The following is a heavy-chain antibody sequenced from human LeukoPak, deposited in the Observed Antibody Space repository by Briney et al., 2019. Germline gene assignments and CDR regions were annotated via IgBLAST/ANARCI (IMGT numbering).Heavy chain of an antibody. D-gene: IGHD2-15*01. CDR3: ARQKAVVVVAATPDEDYGDYVDYYYYMDV. CDR1: GFTFSRYW. J-gene: IGHJ6*03. V-gene: IGHV3-7*03. Sequence: GGSLRLSCAASGFTFSRYWMSWVRQAPGKGLEWVANVKEDASEKYYVDSVKGRLTISRDNAKNSLSLQIKSLRAEDTAVYYCARQKAVVVVAATPDEDYGDYVDYYYYMDVWGKGTTVTVSS. CDR2: VKEDASEK.